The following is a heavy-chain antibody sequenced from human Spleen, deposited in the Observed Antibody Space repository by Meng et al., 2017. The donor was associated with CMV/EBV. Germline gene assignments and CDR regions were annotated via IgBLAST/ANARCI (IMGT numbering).Heavy chain of an antibody. Sequence: GGSLRLSCTVSGFTFGDYAMRWVRQAPGKGLEWVANINQDGSEKDYVDSVKGRFIISRDNGKNSLSLQMNSLRAEDTAVYYCAKDQLLFGGPNAYFDDWGQGTLVTVSS. CDR2: INQDGSEK. V-gene: IGHV3-7*01. CDR1: GFTFGDYA. CDR3: AKDQLLFGGPNAYFDD. J-gene: IGHJ4*02. D-gene: IGHD3-16*01.